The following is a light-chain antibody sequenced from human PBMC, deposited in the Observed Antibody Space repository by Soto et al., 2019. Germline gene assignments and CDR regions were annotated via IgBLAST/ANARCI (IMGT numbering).Light chain of an antibody. V-gene: IGLV2-14*01. CDR2: DVT. J-gene: IGLJ1*01. Sequence: QSVLTQPASVSGSPGQSITISCTGTSSDVGGYNFVSWYQQHPDKAPKLMIYDVTNRPSGVSNRFSGSKSGNTASLTISGLQAEDEADYYCSSHTSVRTYVFRSGAKIT. CDR1: SSDVGGYNF. CDR3: SSHTSVRTYV.